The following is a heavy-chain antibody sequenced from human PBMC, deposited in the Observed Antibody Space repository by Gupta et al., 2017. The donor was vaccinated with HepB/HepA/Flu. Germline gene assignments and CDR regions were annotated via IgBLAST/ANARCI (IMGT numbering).Heavy chain of an antibody. CDR2: ISAYNGNT. V-gene: IGHV1-18*01. Sequence: QVQLVQSGAEVKKPGASVKVSCKASGYTFTSYGISWVRQAPGQGLEWMGWISAYNGNTNYAQKLQGRVTMTTDTSTSTAYMELRSLRSDDTAVYYCARDWRGAVARDYYDSSGYYYDHLDYWGQGTLVTVSS. CDR3: ARDWRGAVARDYYDSSGYYYDHLDY. D-gene: IGHD3-22*01. CDR1: GYTFTSYG. J-gene: IGHJ4*02.